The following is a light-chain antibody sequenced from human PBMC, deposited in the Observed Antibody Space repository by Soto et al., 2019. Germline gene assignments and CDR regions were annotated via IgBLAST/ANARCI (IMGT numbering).Light chain of an antibody. CDR3: QQYGSSRNT. CDR1: QSISGSY. Sequence: EIVLTQSPGTLSLSPGERATLSCRASQSISGSYLAWYQQKPGQAPRLLIYGASSRATGIPDRFTGSGSGTGFTLTISRREPEDSAVYYCQQYGSSRNTFGQGTKLEIK. V-gene: IGKV3-20*01. J-gene: IGKJ2*01. CDR2: GAS.